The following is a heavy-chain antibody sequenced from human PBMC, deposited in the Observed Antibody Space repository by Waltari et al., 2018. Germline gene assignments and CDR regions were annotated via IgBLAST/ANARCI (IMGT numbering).Heavy chain of an antibody. J-gene: IGHJ4*02. V-gene: IGHV1-2*06. CDR3: ARAHKQLVPVDY. CDR2: INPNRVGT. CDR1: GSSFTAYY. D-gene: IGHD6-13*01. Sequence: QVQLVQSGAEGQQPGASVKVSCKASGSSFTAYYLHWVRQAPGQGLEWMGRINPNRVGTNYAQKFQGRVTMTRDTSISTAYMELSRRRSDDTAVYYCARAHKQLVPVDYWGQGTLVTVSS.